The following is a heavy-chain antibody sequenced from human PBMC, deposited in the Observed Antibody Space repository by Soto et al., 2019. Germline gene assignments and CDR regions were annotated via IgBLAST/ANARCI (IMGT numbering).Heavy chain of an antibody. CDR2: IYWDDDK. CDR1: GFSLNTNGVG. D-gene: IGHD6-6*01. V-gene: IGHV2-5*02. J-gene: IGHJ3*01. CDR3: AHRRARTAGRDDAYDV. Sequence: QITLKESGPTLVKPTQTLTLTCIFSGFSLNTNGVGVGWIRQPPGKSLEWLALIYWDDDKRFNPSLKSRLTLSKDTSKNQVVLTVTNVDPVDTGTYYCAHRRARTAGRDDAYDVWGRGTLVVVSS.